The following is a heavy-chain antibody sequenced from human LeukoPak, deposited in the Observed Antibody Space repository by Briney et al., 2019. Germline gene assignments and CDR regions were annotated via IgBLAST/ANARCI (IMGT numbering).Heavy chain of an antibody. Sequence: RGGLRLSCAPPGFTSSSYWMYWVCHAPGKRLGWVSRINSDGSSTSYADSVKARFTISRDNAKNTLYLQMNSLRAEETAVYYCARVGGGRRVFDYWGEGTLVTVSS. CDR2: INSDGSST. CDR3: ARVGGGRRVFDY. J-gene: IGHJ4*02. D-gene: IGHD2-15*01. CDR1: GFTSSSYW. V-gene: IGHV3-74*01.